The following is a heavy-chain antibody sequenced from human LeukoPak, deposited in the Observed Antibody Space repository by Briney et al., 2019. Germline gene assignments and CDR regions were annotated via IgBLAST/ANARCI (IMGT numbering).Heavy chain of an antibody. Sequence: GGSLRLSCAASGFTFSSYGMSWVRQAPGKGLEWVAVISYDGSNKYYVDSVKGRFTISRDNSKNTLYLQMNSLRAEDTAVYYRAKEGAAAGTFDYWGQGTLLTVSS. D-gene: IGHD6-13*01. J-gene: IGHJ4*02. CDR2: ISYDGSNK. CDR1: GFTFSSYG. V-gene: IGHV3-30*18. CDR3: AKEGAAAGTFDY.